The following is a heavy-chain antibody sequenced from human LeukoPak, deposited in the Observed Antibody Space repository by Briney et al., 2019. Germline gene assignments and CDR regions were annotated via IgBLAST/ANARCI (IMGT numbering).Heavy chain of an antibody. Sequence: NPGGSLRLSCAASGFTFIRYNMNWVRQAPGKGLEWVASISSRSKYLYYADSVQGRFTISRDNAKNSLYLQMSSLRAEDTAFYYCARGRNSNYDSAGYYLADECDIWGQGTRVAVSS. CDR2: ISSRSKYL. J-gene: IGHJ3*02. V-gene: IGHV3-21*01. CDR1: GFTFIRYN. D-gene: IGHD3-22*01. CDR3: ARGRNSNYDSAGYYLADECDI.